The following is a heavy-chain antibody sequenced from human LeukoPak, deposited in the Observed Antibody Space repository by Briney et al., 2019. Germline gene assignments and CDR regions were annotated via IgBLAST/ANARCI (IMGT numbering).Heavy chain of an antibody. Sequence: SQTLSLTCTVSGGSISSGDYYWSWIRQPPGKGLEWIGYIYYSGSTYYNPSLKSRVTISVDTSKNQFSLKLSSVTAADTAMYYCARVAWDLLFDYWGQGTLVTVSS. CDR2: IYYSGST. CDR3: ARVAWDLLFDY. CDR1: GGSISSGDYY. J-gene: IGHJ4*02. V-gene: IGHV4-30-4*08. D-gene: IGHD1-26*01.